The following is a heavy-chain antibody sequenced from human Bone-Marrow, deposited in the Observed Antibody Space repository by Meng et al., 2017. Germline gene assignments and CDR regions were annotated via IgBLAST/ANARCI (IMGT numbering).Heavy chain of an antibody. V-gene: IGHV4-34*01. CDR3: ARGPTTMAHDFDY. J-gene: IGHJ4*02. CDR1: GGSFSDYS. CDR2: INHSGST. Sequence: GQLQKWGAGRFKRSGTLSVTCVVPGGSFSDYSWSLIRQPPGKGLEWIGEINHSGSTNYNPSLESRATISVDTSQNNLSLKLSSVTVADSAVYYCARGPTTMAHDFDYWGQGTLVTVSS. D-gene: IGHD4-11*01.